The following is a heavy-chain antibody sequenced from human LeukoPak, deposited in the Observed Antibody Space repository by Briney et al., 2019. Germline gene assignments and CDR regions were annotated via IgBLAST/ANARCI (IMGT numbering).Heavy chain of an antibody. CDR1: GYTFTSYG. D-gene: IGHD5-18*01. CDR2: ISAYNGNT. J-gene: IGHJ4*02. CDR3: ARVDTAADLDY. Sequence: ASVKVSCKASGYTFTSYGISRVRQAPGQGLEWMVWISAYNGNTNYAQKLQGRVTMTTDTSTSTAYMELRSLRSDDTAVYYCARVDTAADLDYWGQGTLVTVSS. V-gene: IGHV1-18*01.